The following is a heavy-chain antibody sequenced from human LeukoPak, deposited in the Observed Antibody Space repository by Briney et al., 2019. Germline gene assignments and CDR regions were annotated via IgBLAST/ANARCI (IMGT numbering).Heavy chain of an antibody. D-gene: IGHD1-20*01. CDR2: IYYSGST. CDR3: ARALRARITGTTASVYGMDV. CDR1: GGSISNSSYY. Sequence: PSETLSLTCTVSGGSISNSSYYWGWIRQPPGKGLEWIGSIYYSGSTYYNPSLKSRVTISVDTSKNHFSLKLSSVTAADTAVYYCARALRARITGTTASVYGMDVWGQGTTVTVSS. V-gene: IGHV4-39*02. J-gene: IGHJ6*02.